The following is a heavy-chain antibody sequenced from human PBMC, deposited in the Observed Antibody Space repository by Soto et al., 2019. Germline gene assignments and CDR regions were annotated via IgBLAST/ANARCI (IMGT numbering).Heavy chain of an antibody. CDR2: IYYSGST. CDR3: AGTWFGELLTKGEYYYGMDV. Sequence: SETLSLTCTVSGGSISSSSYHWGWIRQPPGKGLEWIGSIYYSGSTYYNPSLKSRVTISVDTSKNQFSLKLSSVTAADTAVYYCAGTWFGELLTKGEYYYGMDVWGQGTTVTVSS. CDR1: GGSISSSSYH. J-gene: IGHJ6*02. V-gene: IGHV4-39*01. D-gene: IGHD3-10*01.